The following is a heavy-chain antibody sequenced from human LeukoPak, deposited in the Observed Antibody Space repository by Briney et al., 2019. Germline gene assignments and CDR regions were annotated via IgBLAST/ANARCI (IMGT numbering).Heavy chain of an antibody. CDR3: ARGGGGSSGYYYGY. Sequence: SETLSLTCAVYGGSFNGYYWTWIRQPPGRGLEWLGEINHSGSTNYNPSLKTRVTLSVDTSKNQFSLKLNSVTAADTAIYYCARGGGGSSGYYYGYWGQGTLVTVSS. CDR1: GGSFNGYY. J-gene: IGHJ4*02. V-gene: IGHV4-34*01. D-gene: IGHD3-22*01. CDR2: INHSGST.